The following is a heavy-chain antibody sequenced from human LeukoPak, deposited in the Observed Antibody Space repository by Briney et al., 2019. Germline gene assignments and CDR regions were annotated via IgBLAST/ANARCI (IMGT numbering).Heavy chain of an antibody. CDR2: ISSSSSTI. CDR3: ARDRYCSSTSCHYFDY. D-gene: IGHD2-2*01. Sequence: GGSLRLSCAASGVTFSSYSMNWVRQAPGKGLEWVSYISSSSSTIYYADSVKGRFTISRDNAKNSLYLQMNSLRAEDTAVYYCARDRYCSSTSCHYFDYWGQGTLVTVSS. V-gene: IGHV3-48*04. CDR1: GVTFSSYS. J-gene: IGHJ4*02.